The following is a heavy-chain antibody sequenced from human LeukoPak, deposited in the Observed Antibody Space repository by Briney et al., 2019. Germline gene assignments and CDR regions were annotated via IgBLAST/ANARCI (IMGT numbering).Heavy chain of an antibody. Sequence: SMKVSCKASGGTFSSYAISWLRQAPGQGLEWMGGIIPIFGTANYAQKFQGRVTITTDESTSTAYMELSSLRSEDTAVYYCARDLIVGATTNAFDIWGQGTMVTVSS. V-gene: IGHV1-69*05. CDR2: IIPIFGTA. CDR1: GGTFSSYA. D-gene: IGHD1-26*01. CDR3: ARDLIVGATTNAFDI. J-gene: IGHJ3*02.